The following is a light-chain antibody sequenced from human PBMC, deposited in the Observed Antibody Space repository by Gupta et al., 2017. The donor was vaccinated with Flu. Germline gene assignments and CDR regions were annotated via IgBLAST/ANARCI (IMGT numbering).Light chain of an antibody. Sequence: ERATLSCRTSQSVSSTYLAWYQQKPGQAPRLLIYGASSRATGIPDRFSGSGSGTEFTLTISRLEPEDLAVYFCQQHGNSPWTFGQGTKVEIK. CDR1: QSVSSTY. CDR3: QQHGNSPWT. J-gene: IGKJ1*01. CDR2: GAS. V-gene: IGKV3-20*01.